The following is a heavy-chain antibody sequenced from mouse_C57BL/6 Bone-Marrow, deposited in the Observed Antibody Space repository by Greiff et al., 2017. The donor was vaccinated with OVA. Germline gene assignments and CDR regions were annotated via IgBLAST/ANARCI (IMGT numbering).Heavy chain of an antibody. CDR2: ISSGGSYT. Sequence: EVQRVESGGDLVKPGGSLKLSCAASGFTFSSYGMSWVRQTPDKRLEWVATISSGGSYTYYPDSVKGRFTISRDNAKNTLYLQMSSLKSEDTAMYYCARHAYEDYYAMDYWGQGTSVTVSS. CDR3: ARHAYEDYYAMDY. CDR1: GFTFSSYG. V-gene: IGHV5-6*01. J-gene: IGHJ4*01. D-gene: IGHD2-12*01.